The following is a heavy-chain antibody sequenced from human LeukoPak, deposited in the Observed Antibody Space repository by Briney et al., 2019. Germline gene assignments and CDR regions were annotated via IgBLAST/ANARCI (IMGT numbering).Heavy chain of an antibody. CDR2: IYPGDSDT. D-gene: IGHD6-19*01. V-gene: IGHV5-51*01. J-gene: IGHJ4*02. CDR3: ARHTYSSGWSNYFDY. CDR1: GYNFTSYW. Sequence: GESLKISCKGSGYNFTSYWIGWVRRMPGKGLVWMGLIYPGDSDTRYSPSFQGQVTISADKSISTAYLQWSSLKASDTAMYYCARHTYSSGWSNYFDYWGQGTLVTVSS.